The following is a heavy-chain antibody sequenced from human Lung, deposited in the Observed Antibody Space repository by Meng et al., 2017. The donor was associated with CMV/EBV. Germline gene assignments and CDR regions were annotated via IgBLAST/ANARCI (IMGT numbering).Heavy chain of an antibody. D-gene: IGHD2-2*01. CDR3: ARAPRVKSYVVVPAAFEY. V-gene: IGHV3-7*01. CDR2: IKQDGSEK. Sequence: SCVASGFTFNTYWVSWVRQAPGKGLEWVANIKQDGSEKYYVGSVKGRFTISRDNDKNSLYLQMNSLRAEDTAVYYCARAPRVKSYVVVPAAFEYGXQGKXVTVSS. J-gene: IGHJ4*02. CDR1: GFTFNTYW.